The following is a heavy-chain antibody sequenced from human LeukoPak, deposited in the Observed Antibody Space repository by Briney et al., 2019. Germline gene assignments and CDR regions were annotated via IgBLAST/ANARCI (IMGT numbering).Heavy chain of an antibody. CDR3: ARHRPYDSSGYLSDWDY. V-gene: IGHV4-59*08. CDR2: IYYSGST. CDR1: GCSISSYY. Sequence: SETLSLTCTVSGCSISSYYWSWIRQPPGKGLEWIGYIYYSGSTNYNPSLKSRVTISVDTSKNQFSPKLSSVTAADTAVYYCARHRPYDSSGYLSDWDYWGQGTLVTVSS. D-gene: IGHD3-22*01. J-gene: IGHJ4*02.